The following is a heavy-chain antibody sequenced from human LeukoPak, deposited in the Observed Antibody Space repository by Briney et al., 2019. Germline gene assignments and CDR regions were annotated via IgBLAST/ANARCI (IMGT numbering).Heavy chain of an antibody. CDR1: GGSINYYY. D-gene: IGHD6-19*01. J-gene: IGHJ4*02. CDR2: IYYTGST. CDR3: ARVRLGRGLDY. V-gene: IGHV4-59*01. Sequence: SETLSLTCTVSGGSINYYYWSWIRQPPGKGLEWIGFIYYTGSTNYNPSLKGRVTISLDTSKNHFSLRLSSVTAADTAVYYCARVRLGRGLDYWGQGTLVTVSS.